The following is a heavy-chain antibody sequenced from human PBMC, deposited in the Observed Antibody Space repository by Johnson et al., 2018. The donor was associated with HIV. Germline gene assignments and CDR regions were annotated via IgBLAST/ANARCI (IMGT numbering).Heavy chain of an antibody. D-gene: IGHD3-22*01. Sequence: QVQLVESGGGVVQPGRSLRLSCAASGFTFSSYAMHWVRQAPGKGLEWVAVISYDGSNKYYADSVKGRFTISRDNSKNTLYLQMNSLRAEDTAVYYCARVPRGLDAFDIWGQGTMVTVSS. J-gene: IGHJ3*02. CDR2: ISYDGSNK. V-gene: IGHV3-30-3*01. CDR1: GFTFSSYA. CDR3: ARVPRGLDAFDI.